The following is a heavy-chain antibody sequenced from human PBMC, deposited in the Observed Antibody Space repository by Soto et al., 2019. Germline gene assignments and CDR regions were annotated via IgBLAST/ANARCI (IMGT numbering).Heavy chain of an antibody. J-gene: IGHJ4*02. CDR3: ARGYQPILPFDF. D-gene: IGHD2-15*01. CDR2: IIPILRTT. CDR1: GNTLSSYV. V-gene: IGHV1-69*11. Sequence: QVQLVQSGAEVKKPGSSVKVSCKASGNTLSSYVFTWLRQAPGKGFELMGTIIPILRTTEYEQKFQGRVTITADESTTTVYMELSGLTSGDTGIYFCARGYQPILPFDFWGQGTLVTVSS.